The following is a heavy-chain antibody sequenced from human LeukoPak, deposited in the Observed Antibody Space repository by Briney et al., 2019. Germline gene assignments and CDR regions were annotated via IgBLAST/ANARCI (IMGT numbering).Heavy chain of an antibody. J-gene: IGHJ5*02. CDR2: INHSGST. Sequence: PSETLSLTCAVYGGSFSGYYWSWIRQPPGKGLEWIGEINHSGSTNYNPSLKSRVTISVDTSKNQFSLKLSSVTAADTAVYYCARTRSLYGLGSYYNGVYNWFDPWGQGTLVTVSS. D-gene: IGHD3-10*01. V-gene: IGHV4-34*01. CDR3: ARTRSLYGLGSYYNGVYNWFDP. CDR1: GGSFSGYY.